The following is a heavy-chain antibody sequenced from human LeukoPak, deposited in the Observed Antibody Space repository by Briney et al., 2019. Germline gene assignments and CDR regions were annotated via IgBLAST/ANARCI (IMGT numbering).Heavy chain of an antibody. CDR3: ARVSYWAWWVAATYYFDY. CDR1: GFTFSSYA. Sequence: GGSLRLSCAASGFTFSSYAMSWVRQAPGKGLEWVSAISGSGGSTYYADSVKGRFTISRDNSKNTLYLQMNSLRAEDTAVYYCARVSYWAWWVAATYYFDYWGQGTLVTVSS. V-gene: IGHV3-23*01. J-gene: IGHJ4*02. CDR2: ISGSGGST. D-gene: IGHD2-15*01.